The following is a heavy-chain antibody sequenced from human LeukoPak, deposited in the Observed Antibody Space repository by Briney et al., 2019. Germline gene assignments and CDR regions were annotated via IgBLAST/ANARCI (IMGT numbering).Heavy chain of an antibody. Sequence: GGSLRLSCVASGFTFSTYWMSWVRQAPGKGLEWVAYIKPDRSEKSYVDSVKGRFTISRDNAKNSLYLQMNSLRADDTAVYCCARGHWFDPWGQGTLVTVSS. V-gene: IGHV3-7*03. CDR3: ARGHWFDP. CDR1: GFTFSTYW. CDR2: IKPDRSEK. J-gene: IGHJ5*02.